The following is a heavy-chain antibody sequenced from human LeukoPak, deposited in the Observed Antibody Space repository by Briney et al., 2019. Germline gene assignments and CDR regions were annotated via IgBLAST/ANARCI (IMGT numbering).Heavy chain of an antibody. Sequence: GGSLRLSCVASGFTFSSFAMHWVRLAPGKGLEWVAVISYDGSNKYYADSVKGRFTISRDNSRNTLSLQMSTLRAEDTAVYYCAREGGGYYYDSSGYSDYWGQGTLVTVSS. J-gene: IGHJ4*02. CDR1: GFTFSSFA. CDR3: AREGGGYYYDSSGYSDY. V-gene: IGHV3-30*04. CDR2: ISYDGSNK. D-gene: IGHD3-22*01.